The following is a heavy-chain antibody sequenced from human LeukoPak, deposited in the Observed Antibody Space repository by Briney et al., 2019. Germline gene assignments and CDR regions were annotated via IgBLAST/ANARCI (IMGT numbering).Heavy chain of an antibody. V-gene: IGHV3-74*01. Sequence: GGSLTLSCVASGFTFRGFYIHWLRPAPAKVLVWVSHINGDGSVTTYAVSVGGLFTTSSDNANITIYLKMDSLRAEDTAVYYCSSGGYSHAFDVWGPGTMVTVSS. J-gene: IGHJ3*01. CDR1: GFTFRGFY. CDR2: INGDGSVT. CDR3: SSGGYSHAFDV. D-gene: IGHD1-26*01.